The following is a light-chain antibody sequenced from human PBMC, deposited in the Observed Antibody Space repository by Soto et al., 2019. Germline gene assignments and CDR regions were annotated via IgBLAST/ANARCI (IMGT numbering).Light chain of an antibody. V-gene: IGKV1-5*03. CDR2: KAS. CDR1: QTISSW. CDR3: QQSYSSPRT. J-gene: IGKJ1*01. Sequence: IQMTQSPSTLSGSVGDRVTITCRASQTISSWLAWYRQKPGKAPKLLIYKASTLKSGVPSRFSGSGSGTEFTLTITSLQSEDFAIYYCQQSYSSPRTFGQGTKVDIK.